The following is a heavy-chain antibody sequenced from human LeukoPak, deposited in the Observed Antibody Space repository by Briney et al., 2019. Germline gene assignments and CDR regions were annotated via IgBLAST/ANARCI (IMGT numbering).Heavy chain of an antibody. CDR2: ISSSSSYI. J-gene: IGHJ4*02. D-gene: IGHD3-16*02. V-gene: IGHV3-21*01. CDR3: ARDLNDYVWGSYRYAPDY. Sequence: GGSLRLSCAASGFTFSSYSMNWVRQAPGKGLEWVSSISSSSSYIYYADSVKGRFTISRDNDKNSLFLQMNSLRAEDTAVYYCARDLNDYVWGSYRYAPDYWGQGTLVTVSS. CDR1: GFTFSSYS.